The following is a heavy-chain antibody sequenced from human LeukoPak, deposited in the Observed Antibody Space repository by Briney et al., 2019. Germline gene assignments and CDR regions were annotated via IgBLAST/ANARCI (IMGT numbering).Heavy chain of an antibody. J-gene: IGHJ4*02. CDR2: IKRDGSGT. D-gene: IGHD6-19*01. CDR1: GFTFSFNS. CDR3: VRNLAVAGTCFDS. V-gene: IGHV3-74*01. Sequence: QPGGSLRLSCAASGFTFSFNSMHWVRQGPGKGLVWVSRIKRDGSGTTYADSVKGRVTISRDNAKNTLYLQMNSLRAEDTAVYYCVRNLAVAGTCFDSWGQGTLVTVSS.